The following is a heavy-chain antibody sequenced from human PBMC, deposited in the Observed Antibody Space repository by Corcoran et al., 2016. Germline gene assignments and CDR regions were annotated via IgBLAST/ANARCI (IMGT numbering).Heavy chain of an antibody. CDR1: GFSFITYW. Sequence: EVQLVESGGGLVQPGGSLRLSCAASGFSFITYWMTWVRQAPGEGLEWVANIKQDGSENYYVDSVKGRFTISRDNAKNSLYLQMNSLRAEDTAVYYCARGHNSLGDYWGQGTLVTVSS. CDR3: ARGHNSLGDY. J-gene: IGHJ4*02. CDR2: IKQDGSEN. V-gene: IGHV3-7*04. D-gene: IGHD6-6*01.